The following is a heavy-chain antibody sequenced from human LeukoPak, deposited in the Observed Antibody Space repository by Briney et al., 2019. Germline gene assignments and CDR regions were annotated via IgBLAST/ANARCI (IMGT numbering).Heavy chain of an antibody. V-gene: IGHV1-46*01. CDR1: GYSFTSHY. CDR3: ARSPYSSGWYDLDY. J-gene: IGHJ4*02. CDR2: INPSGSST. Sequence: ASVKVSCKASGYSFTSHYMHWVRQAPGQGLEWLGLINPSGSSTLYAQKFQGRVTMTRDMSTTTDYMELSSLRSEDTAVYYCARSPYSSGWYDLDYWGQGTLVTVSS. D-gene: IGHD6-19*01.